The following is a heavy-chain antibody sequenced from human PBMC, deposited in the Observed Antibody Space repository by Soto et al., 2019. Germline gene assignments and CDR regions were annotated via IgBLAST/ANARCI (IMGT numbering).Heavy chain of an antibody. D-gene: IGHD3-3*01. CDR1: GGSITSGGHS. Sequence: QVQLQESGPGLVKPSQTLSLTCTVSGGSITSGGHSWSWLSQHPGQGLEWIGYIYYSGSTYYNPSLKSRVTISVDTSKNQFSLKLRSVTVADTAVYYCARDQGGMTIFGVPYGMDVWGQGTTVTVSS. CDR3: ARDQGGMTIFGVPYGMDV. V-gene: IGHV4-31*03. CDR2: IYYSGST. J-gene: IGHJ6*02.